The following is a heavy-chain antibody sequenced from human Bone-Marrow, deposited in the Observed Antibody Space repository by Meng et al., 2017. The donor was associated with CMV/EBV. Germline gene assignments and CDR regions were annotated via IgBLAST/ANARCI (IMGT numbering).Heavy chain of an antibody. D-gene: IGHD2-2*01. V-gene: IGHV3-23*01. CDR1: GFTFSSYS. Sequence: GGSLRLSCAASGFTFSSYSMNWVRQAPGKGLEWVSAISGSGGSTYYADSVKGRFTISRDNSKNTLYLQMNSLRAEDTAVYYCAKGPVPAAIFSAFDIWGQGTMVTVSS. CDR2: ISGSGGST. CDR3: AKGPVPAAIFSAFDI. J-gene: IGHJ3*02.